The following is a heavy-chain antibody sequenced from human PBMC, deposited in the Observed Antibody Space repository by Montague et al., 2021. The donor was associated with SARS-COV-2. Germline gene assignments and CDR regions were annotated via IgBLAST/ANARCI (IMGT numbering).Heavy chain of an antibody. CDR3: AKDGSSSWYGWFDP. V-gene: IGHV3-9*01. J-gene: IGHJ5*02. CDR2: ISWNSGSI. CDR1: GFTFDDYA. Sequence: SLRLSCPASGFTFDDYAMHWVRQAPGKGLEWVSGISWNSGSIGYADPVKGRFTISRDNAKNSLYLQMNSLRAEDTALYYCAKDGSSSWYGWFDPWGQGTLVTVSS. D-gene: IGHD6-13*01.